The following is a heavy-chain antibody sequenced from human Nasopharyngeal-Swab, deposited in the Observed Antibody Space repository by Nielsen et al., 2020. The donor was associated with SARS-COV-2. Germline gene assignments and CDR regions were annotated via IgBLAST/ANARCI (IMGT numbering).Heavy chain of an antibody. D-gene: IGHD3-16*01. CDR3: GRDLGGRFST. CDR2: INEDGSIT. CDR1: GFTFRSYW. J-gene: IGHJ5*02. V-gene: IGHV3-74*01. Sequence: GGSLRLSCAASGFTFRSYWMHWVRQVPGKGLVWVSRINEDGSITNYADSVEGRFTISRDSAKNTLFLHMNSLRAEDTAVYYCGRDLGGRFSTWGQGTLVTASS.